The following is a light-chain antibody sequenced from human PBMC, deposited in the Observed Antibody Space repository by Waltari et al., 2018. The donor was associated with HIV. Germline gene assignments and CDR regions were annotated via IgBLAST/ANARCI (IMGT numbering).Light chain of an antibody. CDR1: SSNIGSNI. CDR3: AAWDDSLNAWV. V-gene: IGLV1-44*01. CDR2: SNN. Sequence: QSVLTQPPSASGTPGQRVSISCSGSSSNIGSNIVNWYQQLPGTAPKLLISSNNQRPSWVTDRFSGSRSGTSASLAISGLQSEDEADYYCAAWDDSLNAWVFGGGTKLTVL. J-gene: IGLJ3*02.